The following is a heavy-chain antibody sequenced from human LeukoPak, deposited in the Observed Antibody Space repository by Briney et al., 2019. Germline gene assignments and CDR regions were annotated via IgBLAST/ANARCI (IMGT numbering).Heavy chain of an antibody. V-gene: IGHV3-23*01. CDR1: GFTFSSYA. D-gene: IGHD4-17*01. CDR2: ISGSGGST. Sequence: PGGSLRLSCAASGFTFSSYAMSWVRQAPGKGLEWVSAISGSGGSTYYADSVKGRFTISRDNSKNTLYLQMNSLRAEDTAVYYCAKGNYGDHQTSYYYYYYMDVWGKGTTVTVSS. J-gene: IGHJ6*03. CDR3: AKGNYGDHQTSYYYYYYMDV.